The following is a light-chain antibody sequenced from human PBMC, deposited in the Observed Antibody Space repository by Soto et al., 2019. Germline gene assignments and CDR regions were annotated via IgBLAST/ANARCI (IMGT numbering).Light chain of an antibody. CDR2: DAS. J-gene: IGKJ4*01. Sequence: EIVMTQSPATLSVSPGERATLSCRASQSVSSNLAWYQQKPGQAPRLLICDASTRATGIPARFSGSVFGTEFTLVISSMQSEDFAIYYCQQYDNWPPLTFGGGTKVEIK. CDR1: QSVSSN. V-gene: IGKV3-15*01. CDR3: QQYDNWPPLT.